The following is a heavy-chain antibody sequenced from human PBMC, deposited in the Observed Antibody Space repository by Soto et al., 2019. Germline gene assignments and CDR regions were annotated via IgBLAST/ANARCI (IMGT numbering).Heavy chain of an antibody. J-gene: IGHJ4*02. D-gene: IGHD6-13*01. CDR3: GREIELVPDY. Sequence: QVQLQESGPGLVKPSQTLSLTCTVSGGSISSGGYYWSWIRQHPGKGLEWIGYIYYRGSTYYSPSLKSRVTISVDTSKNQFSLKLSSVTAADTAVYYCGREIELVPDYWGQGPLVTVSS. CDR2: IYYRGST. V-gene: IGHV4-31*03. CDR1: GGSISSGGYY.